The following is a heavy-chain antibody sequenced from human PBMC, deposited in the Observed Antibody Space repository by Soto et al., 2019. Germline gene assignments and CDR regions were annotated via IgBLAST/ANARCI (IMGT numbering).Heavy chain of an antibody. CDR2: IYYSGNT. Sequence: SETLSLTCTVSGGSISGSSYFWGWVRQPPEKGLEWIGIIYYSGNTYYNPSLKSRVTISVDTPKHQFSLKLSSVTATDTAVYYCARGGYGSGHNNWFDPWGQGTLVTVSS. CDR1: GGSISGSSYF. D-gene: IGHD3-10*01. CDR3: ARGGYGSGHNNWFDP. V-gene: IGHV4-39*01. J-gene: IGHJ5*02.